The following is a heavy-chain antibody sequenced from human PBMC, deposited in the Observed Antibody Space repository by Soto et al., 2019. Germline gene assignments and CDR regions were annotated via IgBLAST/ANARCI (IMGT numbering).Heavy chain of an antibody. CDR2: ISAYNTNT. CDR1: GYTFTSYG. CDR3: ARDRLGATGDY. V-gene: IGHV1-18*01. Sequence: ASVKVSCKASGYTFTSYGISWVRQAPGQGLEWMGWISAYNTNTNYAQKLQGRVTMTTDTSTSTSYMELRSLRSDDTAGYVCARDRLGATGDYWGQGTLVTVSS. J-gene: IGHJ4*02. D-gene: IGHD1-26*01.